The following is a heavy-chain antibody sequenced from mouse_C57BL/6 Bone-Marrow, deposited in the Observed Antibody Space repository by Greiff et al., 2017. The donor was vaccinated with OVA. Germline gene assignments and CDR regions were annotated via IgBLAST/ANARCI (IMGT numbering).Heavy chain of an antibody. CDR3: VRFGDYGSSYWYFDV. CDR2: IRSKSNNYAT. D-gene: IGHD1-1*01. Sequence: DVQLQESGGGLVQPKGSLKLSCAASGFSFNTYAMNWVRQAPGKGLEWVARIRSKSNNYATYYADSVKDRFTISRDDSESMLYLQMNNLKTEDTAMYYCVRFGDYGSSYWYFDVWGTGTTVTVSS. V-gene: IGHV10-1*01. J-gene: IGHJ1*03. CDR1: GFSFNTYA.